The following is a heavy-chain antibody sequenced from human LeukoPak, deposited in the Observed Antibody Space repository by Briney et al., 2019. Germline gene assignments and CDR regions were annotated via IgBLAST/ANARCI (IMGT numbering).Heavy chain of an antibody. CDR3: ARDNYDY. D-gene: IGHD5-24*01. CDR1: VYTFTTIG. Sequence: APVKVSSKTFVYTFTTIGLTWVRQAPGQGLEWMGGIATHNDNKYCAEKLQGRLTMTTDTSTRTAYVELKGLRSDDTAVYYCARDNYDYWGQGTLVTVSS. V-gene: IGHV1-18*01. J-gene: IGHJ4*02. CDR2: IATHNDNK.